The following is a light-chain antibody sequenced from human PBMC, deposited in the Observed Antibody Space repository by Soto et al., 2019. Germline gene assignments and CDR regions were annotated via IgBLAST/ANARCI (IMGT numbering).Light chain of an antibody. V-gene: IGKV1-5*01. CDR3: QQTYTTPLT. J-gene: IGKJ4*01. Sequence: DIQMTQSPSTLSASVGDRVTITCLASQSISSWLAWYQQKPGRAPNLLMYGASSLQSGVPSRFTGSGSGTEFTLTLTSLQPRAFATYYCQQTYTTPLTFGGGTKVDIK. CDR2: GAS. CDR1: QSISSW.